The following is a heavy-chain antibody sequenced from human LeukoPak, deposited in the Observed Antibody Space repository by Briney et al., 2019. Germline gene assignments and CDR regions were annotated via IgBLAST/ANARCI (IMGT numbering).Heavy chain of an antibody. CDR1: GFTFSNYA. J-gene: IGHJ4*02. D-gene: IGHD3-10*01. CDR3: ARDSTYYYDSGSSGPHYFDN. V-gene: IGHV3-30*01. CDR2: ISSGGTHE. Sequence: PGKSLRLSCAASGFTFSNYAMHWVRQAPGKGLAGVSLISSGGTHEYYADSVKGRFTISIHNSKNTLYLQLNSLRAEDTAVYYCARDSTYYYDSGSSGPHYFDNWGQGTLVTVSS.